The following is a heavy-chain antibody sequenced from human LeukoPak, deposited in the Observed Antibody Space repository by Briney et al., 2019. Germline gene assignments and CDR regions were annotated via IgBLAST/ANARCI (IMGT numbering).Heavy chain of an antibody. D-gene: IGHD3-3*01. CDR2: IHYSGNT. V-gene: IGHV4-39*01. CDR1: GVSTSSSNYY. CDR3: ARLGAGPTYYDFWSGYSSFYFDY. J-gene: IGHJ4*02. Sequence: SETLSLTCAVSGVSTSSSNYYWGWIRQPPGKGLDWIGGIHYSGNTYYNPSLKSRVTISVDTSKNQFSLKLSSVTAADTAVYYCARLGAGPTYYDFWSGYSSFYFDYWGQGTLVTVSS.